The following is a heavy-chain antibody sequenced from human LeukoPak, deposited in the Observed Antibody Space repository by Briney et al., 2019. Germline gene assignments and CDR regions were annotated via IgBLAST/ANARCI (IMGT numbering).Heavy chain of an antibody. J-gene: IGHJ4*02. D-gene: IGHD2-15*01. CDR1: GFTFSSYW. CDR2: IKQGGSEK. V-gene: IGHV3-7*01. Sequence: PGGSLRLSCAASGFTFSSYWMSWVRQAPGKGLEWVANIKQGGSEKYYVDSVKGRFTISRDNAKNSLYLQMNSLRAEDTAVYYCARDQRCSGGSCYASWFDYWGQETLVTVSS. CDR3: ARDQRCSGGSCYASWFDY.